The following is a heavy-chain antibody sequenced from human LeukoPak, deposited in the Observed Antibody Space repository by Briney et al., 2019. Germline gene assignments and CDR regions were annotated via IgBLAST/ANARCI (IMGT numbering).Heavy chain of an antibody. Sequence: ASVKVSCKASGYTFTSYDINWVRQATGQGLEWMGWMNPNSGNTGYAQKFQGRVTITRNTSISTAYMELSSLRSEDTAVYYCARFLLSRGALDYWGQGTLVTVSS. V-gene: IGHV1-8*03. D-gene: IGHD2/OR15-2a*01. CDR2: MNPNSGNT. J-gene: IGHJ4*02. CDR3: ARFLLSRGALDY. CDR1: GYTFTSYD.